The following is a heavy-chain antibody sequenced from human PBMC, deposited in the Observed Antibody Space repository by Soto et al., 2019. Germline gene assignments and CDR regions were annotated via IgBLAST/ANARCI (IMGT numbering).Heavy chain of an antibody. V-gene: IGHV4-59*01. Sequence: SETLSLTCTVSGGSISSYYWSWIRQPPGKGLEWSGYIYYSGSTNYNPSLKSRVTISVDTSKNQFSLKLSSVTAADTAVYYCARDLADYYDSSGYGLDVWGQGTTVTVSS. CDR2: IYYSGST. D-gene: IGHD3-22*01. CDR3: ARDLADYYDSSGYGLDV. J-gene: IGHJ6*02. CDR1: GGSISSYY.